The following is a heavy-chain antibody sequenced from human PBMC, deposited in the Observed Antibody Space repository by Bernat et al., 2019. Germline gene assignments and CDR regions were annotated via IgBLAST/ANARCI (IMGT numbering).Heavy chain of an antibody. Sequence: EVQLVESGGGLVQPGGSLRLSCAASGFTFSSYEMNWVRQAPGKGLEWVSYISGSGSSTDYGDSVKGRFTISRDNAKNSLYLQMNSLRAEDTAVYYCAREKTTSGFDCWGQGTLVTVSS. CDR1: GFTFSSYE. V-gene: IGHV3-48*03. CDR2: ISGSGSST. J-gene: IGHJ4*02. D-gene: IGHD4-11*01. CDR3: AREKTTSGFDC.